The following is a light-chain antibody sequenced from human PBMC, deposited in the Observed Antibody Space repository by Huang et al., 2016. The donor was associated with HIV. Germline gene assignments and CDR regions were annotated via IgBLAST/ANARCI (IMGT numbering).Light chain of an antibody. CDR2: PSS. Sequence: IHVTQSPSSLAVSVWDRVTIPCRASQGIGSDLHWYQQKRGIPPKILIHPSSAREEVVPSRFSGSVFHTSFTFTINDLHPDDVSTYYCQVLESFGQGTRL. J-gene: IGKJ5*01. CDR3: QVLES. CDR1: QGIGSD. V-gene: IGKV1-39*01.